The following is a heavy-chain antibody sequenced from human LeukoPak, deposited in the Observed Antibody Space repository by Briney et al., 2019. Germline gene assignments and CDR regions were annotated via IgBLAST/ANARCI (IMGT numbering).Heavy chain of an antibody. J-gene: IGHJ4*02. Sequence: ASVKVSCKASGGTFSSYAISWVRQAPGQGLEWMGGIIPIFGTANYGQKFQGRVTITTDESTSTAYMELSSLRSEDTAVYYCARGGVAYCGGDCYRHFDYWGQGTLVTVSS. V-gene: IGHV1-69*05. CDR1: GGTFSSYA. D-gene: IGHD2-21*02. CDR2: IIPIFGTA. CDR3: ARGGVAYCGGDCYRHFDY.